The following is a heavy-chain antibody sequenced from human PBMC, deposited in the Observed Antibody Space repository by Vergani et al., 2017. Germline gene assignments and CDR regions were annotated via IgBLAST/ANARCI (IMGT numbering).Heavy chain of an antibody. CDR1: GFTFSSYS. CDR2: ISSSSSYI. V-gene: IGHV3-21*01. CDR3: ARVGRWPATGYYYYGMDV. Sequence: EVQLVESGGGLVKPGGSLRLSCAASGFTFSSYSMNWVRQAPGKGLEWVSSISSSSSYIDYADSVKGRFTISRENAKNSLYLQMNSLRAEDTAVYYCARVGRWPATGYYYYGMDVWGQGTTVTVSS. D-gene: IGHD6-25*01. J-gene: IGHJ6*02.